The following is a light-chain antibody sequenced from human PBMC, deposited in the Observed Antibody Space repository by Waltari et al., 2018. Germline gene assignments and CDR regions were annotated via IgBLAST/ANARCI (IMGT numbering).Light chain of an antibody. CDR3: QQYGSSVLYT. V-gene: IGKV3-20*01. Sequence: EVVLTKSPGPLLLSQGETATPPCRARQSLTKRYLAWYQQKPGQAPRLLMYGAASRAAGIPDRFSGSGSGTDFTLTISRLEPEDFVVYYCQQYGSSVLYTFGLGTKLEIK. J-gene: IGKJ2*01. CDR2: GAA. CDR1: QSLTKRY.